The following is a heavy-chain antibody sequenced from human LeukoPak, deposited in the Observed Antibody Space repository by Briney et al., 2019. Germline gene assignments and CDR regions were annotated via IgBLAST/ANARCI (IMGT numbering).Heavy chain of an antibody. CDR3: ARDRVPYENSHYYWAFDY. CDR1: GFTFSNYG. J-gene: IGHJ4*02. V-gene: IGHV3-30*03. CDR2: ISYDGSNK. Sequence: GGSLRLSCAASGFTFSNYGMQWVRQAPGKGLEGVAVISYDGSNKYYADSVKGRFTISSDNSKNTLYLQMNSLRAEDTAVYYCARDRVPYENSHYYWAFDYWGQGTLVTVSS. D-gene: IGHD3-22*01.